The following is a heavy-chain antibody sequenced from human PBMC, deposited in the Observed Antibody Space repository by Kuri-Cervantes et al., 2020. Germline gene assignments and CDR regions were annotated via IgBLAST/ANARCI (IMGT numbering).Heavy chain of an antibody. CDR3: AKDGISYCGSDCYLDY. V-gene: IGHV3-30*18. D-gene: IGHD2-21*02. Sequence: LSLTCAASGFTFSNYGIHWVRQAPGKGLQWVAVIWHDGGKTYYADSVKGRFTISRDNSKNTLYLQMNSLRAEDTAMYYCAKDGISYCGSDCYLDYWGQGTLVTVSS. CDR1: GFTFSNYG. CDR2: IWHDGGKT. J-gene: IGHJ4*02.